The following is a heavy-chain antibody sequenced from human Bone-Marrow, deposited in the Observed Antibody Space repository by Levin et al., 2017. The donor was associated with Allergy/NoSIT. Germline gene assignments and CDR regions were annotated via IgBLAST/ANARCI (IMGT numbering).Heavy chain of an antibody. CDR2: ISSSSSYI. CDR1: GFTFSSYS. V-gene: IGHV3-21*01. Sequence: SCAASGFTFSSYSMNWVRQAPGKGLEWVSSISSSSSYIYYADSVKGRFTISRDNAKNSLYLQMNSLRAEDTAVYYCAGDYDYVWGSYRGWGQGTLVTVSS. J-gene: IGHJ4*02. D-gene: IGHD3-16*02. CDR3: AGDYDYVWGSYRG.